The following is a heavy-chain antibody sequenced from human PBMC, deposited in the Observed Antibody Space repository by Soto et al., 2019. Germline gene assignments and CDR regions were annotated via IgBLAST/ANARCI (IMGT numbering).Heavy chain of an antibody. CDR2: MNPNSGNT. V-gene: IGHV1-8*01. CDR3: ASLTWPGVAGAGIAARYYYYYMDV. CDR1: GYTFTSYD. Sequence: ASVKVSCKASGYTFTSYDINWVRQATGQGLEWMGWMNPNSGNTGYAQKFQGRVTMTRNTSISTAYMELSCLRSEDTAVYYCASLTWPGVAGAGIAARYYYYYMDVWGKGTTVTVSS. D-gene: IGHD6-6*01. J-gene: IGHJ6*03.